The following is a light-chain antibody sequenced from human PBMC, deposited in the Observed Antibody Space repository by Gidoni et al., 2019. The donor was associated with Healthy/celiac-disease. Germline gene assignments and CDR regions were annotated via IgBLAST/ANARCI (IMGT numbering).Light chain of an antibody. CDR1: QSLLHSNGYNY. CDR3: MQAIQTIT. Sequence: DIVMTQSPLSLPVSPGEPASISCRSSQSLLHSNGYNYLDWYLQKPGQAPQLLIYLGSNRASGVPYRFSGSGSGTDFTLKISRVEADDVGVYYCMQAIQTITFGQGTRLEIK. CDR2: LGS. J-gene: IGKJ5*01. V-gene: IGKV2-28*01.